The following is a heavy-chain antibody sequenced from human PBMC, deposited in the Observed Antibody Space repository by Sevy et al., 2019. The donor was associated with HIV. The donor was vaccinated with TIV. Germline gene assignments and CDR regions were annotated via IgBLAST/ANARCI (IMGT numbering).Heavy chain of an antibody. J-gene: IGHJ6*03. D-gene: IGHD2-2*01. Sequence: GGSLRLSCAASGFTFSSYAMHWVRQAPGKGLEWVAVISYDGSNKYYADSVKGRFTISRDNSKNTLYLQMNSLRAEDTAVYYWAGVGLDIVVVPAAKRDDYYYYYMDVWGKGTTVTVSS. V-gene: IGHV3-30-3*01. CDR2: ISYDGSNK. CDR1: GFTFSSYA. CDR3: AGVGLDIVVVPAAKRDDYYYYYMDV.